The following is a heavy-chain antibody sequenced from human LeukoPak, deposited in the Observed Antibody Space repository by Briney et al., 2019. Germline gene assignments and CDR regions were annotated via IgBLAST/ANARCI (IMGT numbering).Heavy chain of an antibody. CDR1: GFTFSSYS. Sequence: GGSLRLSCAASGFTFSSYSMNWVRQAPGKWLEWVSHISSSSSTIYYADSVKGRFTISRDNAKNSLYLQMNSLRAEDTAVYYCARDNDFWSGYGLYYYYYMDVWGKGTTVTVSS. CDR3: ARDNDFWSGYGLYYYYYMDV. J-gene: IGHJ6*03. V-gene: IGHV3-48*01. CDR2: ISSSSSTI. D-gene: IGHD3-3*01.